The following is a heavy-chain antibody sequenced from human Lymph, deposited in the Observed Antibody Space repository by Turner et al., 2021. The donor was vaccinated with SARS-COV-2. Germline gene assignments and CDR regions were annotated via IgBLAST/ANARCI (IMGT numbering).Heavy chain of an antibody. D-gene: IGHD2-2*01. V-gene: IGHV1-46*01. CDR2: INPSGGST. CDR1: GYTFSSNY. J-gene: IGHJ4*02. CDR3: ARDVHFIPSSNSCDY. Sequence: QVQLVQSGAEVKKPGPSVKVSCKASGYTFSSNYMHWVRQAPGQGLEWMGIINPSGGSTSYAQKFQGRVTMTGDTSTSTVYMELSSLRSEDTAVDYCARDVHFIPSSNSCDYWGQGTLVTVSS.